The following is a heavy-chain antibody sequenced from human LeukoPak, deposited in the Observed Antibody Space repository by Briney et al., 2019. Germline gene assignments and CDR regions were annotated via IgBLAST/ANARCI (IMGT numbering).Heavy chain of an antibody. J-gene: IGHJ4*02. CDR2: IYYSGST. D-gene: IGHD6-13*01. V-gene: IGHV4-59*01. Sequence: SETLSLTCTVSGGSISSYYWSWIRQPPGKGLEWIGYIYYSGSTNYNPSLKSRVTISVDTSKNQFSLKLSSVTAADTAVYYCARDSSSWYFDYWGQGTLVTVSS. CDR3: ARDSSSWYFDY. CDR1: GGSISSYY.